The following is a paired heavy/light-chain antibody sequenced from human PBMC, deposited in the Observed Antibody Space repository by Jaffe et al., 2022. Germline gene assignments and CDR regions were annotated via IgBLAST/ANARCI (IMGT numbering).Heavy chain of an antibody. CDR3: ARDRDCNNNNCEVVSDY. CDR2: IDTKTEKP. CDR1: GYNFSNYA. J-gene: IGHJ4*02. D-gene: IGHD2-8*02. V-gene: IGHV7-4-1*02. Sequence: QVQLVQSGSELKKPGASVRVSCKTSGYNFSNYAMNWVRQAPGQGLEWMGWIDTKTEKPTYAQGFTGRFVFSLDISVTTAFLQISSLNADDTAVYYCARDRDCNNNNCEVVSDYWGQGTLVTVSS.
Light chain of an antibody. J-gene: IGLJ3*02. CDR3: AAWDSSLNIWL. CDR1: TSNIERNS. CDR2: END. Sequence: QSVLTQPPSVSAAPGQKVTISCSGTTSNIERNSVSWFRQFPGTAPKLLIYENDRRPSGIPDRFSGSKSGTSGTLDISGLQAGDEADYYCAAWDSSLNIWLFGGGTRLTVL. V-gene: IGLV1-51*02.